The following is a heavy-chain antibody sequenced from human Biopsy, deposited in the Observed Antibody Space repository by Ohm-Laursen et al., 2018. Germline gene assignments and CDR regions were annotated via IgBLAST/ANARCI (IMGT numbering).Heavy chain of an antibody. CDR1: GGSISGYH. CDR2: ISYTGGI. CDR3: ARMPHFDY. Sequence: SDTLSLTCTVSGGSISGYHWSWIRKSPGKGLEWLAYISYTGGITSNPSLNGRATMSLGTSKNQFSLRLIYVTAADKAAYYCARMPHFDYWGQGILVTVSS. V-gene: IGHV4-59*07. J-gene: IGHJ4*02. D-gene: IGHD2-2*01.